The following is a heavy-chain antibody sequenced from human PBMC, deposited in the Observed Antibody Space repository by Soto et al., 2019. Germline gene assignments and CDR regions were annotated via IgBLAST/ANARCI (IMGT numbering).Heavy chain of an antibody. Sequence: PGGSLRLSCADSGFILRNYWMSWVRQAPGMGLQWVASIKEDGSEKYYVDPVKGRFTISRENAKNSLYLQMSGLRADDSAVYYCTRGAGFFYGVDVWGLGTTVTVSS. CDR1: GFILRNYW. V-gene: IGHV3-7*01. CDR3: TRGAGFFYGVDV. CDR2: IKEDGSEK. D-gene: IGHD3-10*01. J-gene: IGHJ6*02.